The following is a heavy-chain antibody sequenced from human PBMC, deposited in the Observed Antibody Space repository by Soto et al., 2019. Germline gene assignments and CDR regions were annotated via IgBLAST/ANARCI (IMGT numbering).Heavy chain of an antibody. V-gene: IGHV4-39*01. CDR2: IYYSGST. CDR3: ASFAGSSTHDY. CDR1: GGSISSSSYY. Sequence: QLQLQESGPGLVKPSETLSLTCTVSGGSISSSSYYWGWIRQPPGKGLEWIGSIYYSGSTYYNPSLKSRVTISVDTSKNQFSLKLSSVTAADTAVYYCASFAGSSTHDYWGQGTLVTVSS. J-gene: IGHJ4*02. D-gene: IGHD6-13*01.